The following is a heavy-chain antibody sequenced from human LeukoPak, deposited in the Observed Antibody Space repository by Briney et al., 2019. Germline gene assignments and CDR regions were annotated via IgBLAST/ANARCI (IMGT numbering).Heavy chain of an antibody. CDR1: GFTFSSYE. V-gene: IGHV3-21*01. D-gene: IGHD1-14*01. CDR3: ARDEMMPGTFDI. J-gene: IGHJ3*02. CDR2: ISSSSSYI. Sequence: GGSLRLSCAASGFTFSSYEMNWVRQAPGKGLEWVSSISSSSSYIYYADSVKGRFTISRDNAKNSLYLRMNSLRAEDTAVYYCARDEMMPGTFDIWGQGTMVTVSS.